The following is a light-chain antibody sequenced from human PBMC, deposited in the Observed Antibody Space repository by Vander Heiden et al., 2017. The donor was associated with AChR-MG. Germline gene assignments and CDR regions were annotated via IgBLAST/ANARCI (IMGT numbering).Light chain of an antibody. J-gene: IGLJ1*01. V-gene: IGLV2-14*03. Sequence: QSALTQPASVSGSPRQSITISCTGTSSDVGGFNYVSWYQQHPGKAPKLMIYAVSNRPSGVSYRFSGSKSGNTACLTISGLQAEDEGDYYCSSYTSSTTPYVFGTGTEVTVI. CDR2: AVS. CDR1: SSDVGGFNY. CDR3: SSYTSSTTPYV.